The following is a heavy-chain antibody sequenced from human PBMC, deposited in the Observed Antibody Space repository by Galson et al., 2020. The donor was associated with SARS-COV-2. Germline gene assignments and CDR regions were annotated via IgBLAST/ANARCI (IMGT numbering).Heavy chain of an antibody. CDR1: GFPFGDYG. CDR2: INRNGDNT. Sequence: GGSLRLSCAASGFPFGDYGMSWVRQAPGKGLEWVSSINRNGDNTAYADSVKGRFTTLRDNARNSLYLQMNSLRGDDTALYYCARGGVYCGGDCYAMDVWGQGTTVTVSS. V-gene: IGHV3-20*04. CDR3: ARGGVYCGGDCYAMDV. D-gene: IGHD2-21*02. J-gene: IGHJ6*02.